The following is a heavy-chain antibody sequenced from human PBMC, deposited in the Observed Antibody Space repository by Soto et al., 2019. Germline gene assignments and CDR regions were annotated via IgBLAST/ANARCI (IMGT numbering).Heavy chain of an antibody. CDR1: GFTFSSYA. CDR2: ISGSGDST. V-gene: IGHV3-23*01. Sequence: EVQLLESGGGLVQPGGSLRLSCAASGFTFSSYAMSWVRQAPGKGLEWVSAISGSGDSTYYADSVKGRFTISRDNSKNTLYLQMNSLRAEHTAVYYCAKAPGGAYYYGMDVWGQGTTVTVSS. J-gene: IGHJ6*02. D-gene: IGHD3-10*01. CDR3: AKAPGGAYYYGMDV.